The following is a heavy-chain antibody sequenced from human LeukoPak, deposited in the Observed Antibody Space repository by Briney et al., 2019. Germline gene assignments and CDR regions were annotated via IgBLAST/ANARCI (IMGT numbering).Heavy chain of an antibody. V-gene: IGHV3-30*02. D-gene: IGHD2-2*02. CDR2: IRYDGSNK. CDR3: AKPAPVVVPAAIVHFQH. CDR1: GFTFSSYG. J-gene: IGHJ1*01. Sequence: GGSLRLSCAASGFTFSSYGMHWVRQAPGKGLEWVAFIRYDGSNKYYADSVKGRFTISRDNSKNTLYLQMNSLRAEDTAVYYCAKPAPVVVPAAIVHFQHWGQGTLVTVSS.